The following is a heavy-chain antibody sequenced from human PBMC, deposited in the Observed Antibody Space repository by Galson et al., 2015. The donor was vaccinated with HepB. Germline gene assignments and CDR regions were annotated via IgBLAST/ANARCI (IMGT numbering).Heavy chain of an antibody. CDR2: IIPIFGTA. CDR1: GGTFSSYA. CDR3: AREGSGGDSSGWLRSGGYYYGMDV. J-gene: IGHJ6*02. D-gene: IGHD6-25*01. V-gene: IGHV1-69*13. Sequence: SVKVSCKASGGTFSSYAISWVRQAPGQGLEWMGGIIPIFGTANYAQEFQGRVTITADESTSTAYMELSSLRSEDTAVYYCAREGSGGDSSGWLRSGGYYYGMDVWGQGTTVTVSS.